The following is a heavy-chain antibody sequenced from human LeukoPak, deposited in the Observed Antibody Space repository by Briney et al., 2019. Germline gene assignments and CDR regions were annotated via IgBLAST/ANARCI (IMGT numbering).Heavy chain of an antibody. V-gene: IGHV3-48*03. D-gene: IGHD3-10*01. CDR3: ARDQSRITMVRGRYGMDV. Sequence: SGGSLRLSCAASGFTFSSYEMNWVRQAPGKGLEWVSYISSSGSTIYYADSVKGRFTISRDNAKNSLYLQTNSLRAEDTAVYYCARDQSRITMVRGRYGMDVWGKGTTVTVSS. CDR1: GFTFSSYE. CDR2: ISSSGSTI. J-gene: IGHJ6*04.